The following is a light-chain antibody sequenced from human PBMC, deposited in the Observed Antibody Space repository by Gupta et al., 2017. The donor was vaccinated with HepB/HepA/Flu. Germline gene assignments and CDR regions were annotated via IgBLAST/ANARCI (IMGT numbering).Light chain of an antibody. Sequence: DIQMTQSPSTLSASVGDRVTITCRASQRIDSWLAWYQQKPGKAPKLLVDKASILESGVPSRFSGSGSGTEFTLTISSLQPDDFATYYCQQYNDYSRWTFGQGTKVEIK. V-gene: IGKV1-5*03. CDR1: QRIDSW. J-gene: IGKJ1*01. CDR2: KAS. CDR3: QQYNDYSRWT.